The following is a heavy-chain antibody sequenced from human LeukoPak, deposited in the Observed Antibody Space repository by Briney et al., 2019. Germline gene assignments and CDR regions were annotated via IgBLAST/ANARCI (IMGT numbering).Heavy chain of an antibody. J-gene: IGHJ5*02. V-gene: IGHV3-33*01. CDR3: ARGSGSYSFNLLGFDP. D-gene: IGHD1-26*01. CDR1: GVTFSSYG. Sequence: PGGSLRLSCAASGVTFSSYGMHWVRQAPGKGLEWVAVMGYEGSNKYYADSVKGRFAISRDNAKNSLYLQMNSLRAEDTAVYYCARGSGSYSFNLLGFDPWGQGTLVTVSS. CDR2: MGYEGSNK.